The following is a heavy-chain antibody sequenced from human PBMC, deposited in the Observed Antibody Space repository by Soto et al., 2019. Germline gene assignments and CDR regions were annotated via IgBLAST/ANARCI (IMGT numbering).Heavy chain of an antibody. CDR1: GYSFTSLD. Sequence: ASVKVSCRASGYSFTSLDINGVRQTAGQGLEWMGWMQPSTGRTGYAQKFQGRVTMTRDTSINTAYMELTTLTSDDTAFYYCARSVTARVDYWGQGILFTVSS. J-gene: IGHJ4*02. CDR2: MQPSTGRT. D-gene: IGHD2-21*02. CDR3: ARSVTARVDY. V-gene: IGHV1-8*01.